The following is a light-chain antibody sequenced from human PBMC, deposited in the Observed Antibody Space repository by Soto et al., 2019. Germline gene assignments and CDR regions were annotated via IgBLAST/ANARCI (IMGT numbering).Light chain of an antibody. CDR2: EVN. J-gene: IGLJ1*01. Sequence: LTQPPSASGSPGQSVAISCTGTSSDVGGYNYVSWYQQHPGKAPKLMIYEVNKRPSGVPDRFSGSKSGNTASLTVSGLQADDEADYYCSSYAGSSNVFGTGTKGTVL. CDR3: SSYAGSSNV. V-gene: IGLV2-8*01. CDR1: SSDVGGYNY.